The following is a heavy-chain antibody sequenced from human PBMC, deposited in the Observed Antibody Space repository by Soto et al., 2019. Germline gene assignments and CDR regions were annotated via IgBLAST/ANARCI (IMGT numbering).Heavy chain of an antibody. CDR2: IYYSGST. CDR3: ARVADSRIAAAGRHYYYYMDV. Sequence: SETLSLTCTVSGGSISSYYWSWIRQPPGKGLEWIGYIYYSGSTNYNPSLKSRVTISVDTSKNQFSLKLSSVTAADTAVYYCARVADSRIAAAGRHYYYYMDVWGKGTTVTVSS. V-gene: IGHV4-59*01. J-gene: IGHJ6*03. CDR1: GGSISSYY. D-gene: IGHD6-13*01.